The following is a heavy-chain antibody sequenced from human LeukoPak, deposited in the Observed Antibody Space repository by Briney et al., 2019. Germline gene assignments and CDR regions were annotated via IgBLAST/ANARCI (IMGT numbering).Heavy chain of an antibody. J-gene: IGHJ3*02. CDR1: GFTVSSNY. V-gene: IGHV3-66*02. Sequence: GGSLRLSCAASGFTVSSNYMSWVRQAPGKGLEWVSVIYSGGSTYYADSVKGRFAISRDNSKNTLYLQMNSLRAEDTAVYYCAREIDDAFDIWGQGTMVTVSS. CDR3: AREIDDAFDI. CDR2: IYSGGST.